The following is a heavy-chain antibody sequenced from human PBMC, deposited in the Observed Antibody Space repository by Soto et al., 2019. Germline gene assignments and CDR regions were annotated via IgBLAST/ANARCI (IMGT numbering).Heavy chain of an antibody. CDR3: AREPLDMITFGGVIALPHY. V-gene: IGHV1-3*01. J-gene: IGHJ4*02. Sequence: ASVKVSCKASGYTFTSYAMHWVRQAPGQRLEWMGWINAGNGNTKYSQKFQGRVTITRDTSASTAYMELSSLRSEDTAVYYCAREPLDMITFGGVIALPHYWGQGTLVTVSS. CDR2: INAGNGNT. CDR1: GYTFTSYA. D-gene: IGHD3-16*02.